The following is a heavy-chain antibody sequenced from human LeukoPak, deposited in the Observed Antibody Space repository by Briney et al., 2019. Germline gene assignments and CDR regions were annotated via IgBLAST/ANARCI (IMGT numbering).Heavy chain of an antibody. CDR1: GGYISSYY. CDR3: ATYLRRWYYFDY. J-gene: IGHJ4*02. CDR2: IYYSGST. Sequence: PSETLSLTCTVSGGYISSYYWSWIRQPPGKGLEWIGYIYYSGSTNYNPSLKSRVAISVDTSKNQFSLKLSSVTAADTAVYYCATYLRRWYYFDYWGQGTLVTVSS. V-gene: IGHV4-59*08. D-gene: IGHD2-15*01.